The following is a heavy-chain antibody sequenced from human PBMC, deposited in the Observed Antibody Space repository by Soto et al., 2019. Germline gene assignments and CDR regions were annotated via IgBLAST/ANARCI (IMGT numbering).Heavy chain of an antibody. Sequence: QVQLVQSGAEVKKPGSSVKVSCKASGGTFSSYAISWVRQAPGQGLEWMGGIIPIFGTANYAQKFQGRVTITADESTSTAYMELSSLRSEDTAVYYCARAEDTVSRLARHYYGMDVWGQGTTVTVSS. CDR1: GGTFSSYA. J-gene: IGHJ6*02. CDR3: ARAEDTVSRLARHYYGMDV. CDR2: IIPIFGTA. D-gene: IGHD4-17*01. V-gene: IGHV1-69*01.